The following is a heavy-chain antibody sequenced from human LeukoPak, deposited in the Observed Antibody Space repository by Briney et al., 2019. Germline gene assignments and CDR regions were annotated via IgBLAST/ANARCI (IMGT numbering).Heavy chain of an antibody. CDR1: GYSFTRYW. V-gene: IGHV5-51*01. CDR2: IYPGDSDI. CDR3: ASQGASGPLDY. J-gene: IGHJ4*02. Sequence: GESLKISCKGSGYSFTRYWIAWVRQMPGKGLEWMGIIYPGDSDIKYSPSFQGHVIFSADKSISTAYLEWSSLKASDTAMYYCASQGASGPLDYWGQGTVVTVSS.